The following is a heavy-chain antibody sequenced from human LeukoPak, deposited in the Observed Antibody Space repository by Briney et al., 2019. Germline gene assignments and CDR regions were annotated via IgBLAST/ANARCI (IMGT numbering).Heavy chain of an antibody. V-gene: IGHV4-31*03. CDR1: GGSISSGVYY. CDR2: IYYSGST. J-gene: IGHJ4*02. Sequence: SQTLSLTCTVSGGSISSGVYYWSWIRQHPGKGLEWIGYIYYSGSTYYNPSLKSRVTISVDTSKNQFSLKLSSVTAADTAVYYCALSSSSWYPFDYWGQGTLVTVSS. D-gene: IGHD6-13*01. CDR3: ALSSSSWYPFDY.